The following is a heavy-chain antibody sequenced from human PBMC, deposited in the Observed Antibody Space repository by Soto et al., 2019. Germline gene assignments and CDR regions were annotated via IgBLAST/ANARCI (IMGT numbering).Heavy chain of an antibody. J-gene: IGHJ6*02. CDR1: GYTFTGYY. V-gene: IGHV1-2*07. CDR3: ASRPAIFGVTMDV. CDR2: INPNSGGT. Sequence: ASVKVSCKASGYTFTGYYMHWVRQAPGQGLEWMGWINPNSGGTNYEHKFQGRVTMTRDKSIITAYMELSRLRSDDTAVYYCASRPAIFGVTMDVWGQGTTVTVSS. D-gene: IGHD3-3*01.